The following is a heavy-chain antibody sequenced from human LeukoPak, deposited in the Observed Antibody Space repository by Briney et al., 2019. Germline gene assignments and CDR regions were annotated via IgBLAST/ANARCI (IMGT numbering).Heavy chain of an antibody. D-gene: IGHD4-17*01. CDR2: IRTKPYGGTP. CDR3: TRDLHGDDAFDV. J-gene: IGHJ3*01. Sequence: GGSLRLSCRTSGFNFGDYAMSWVRQAPGQGLEWVGFIRTKPYGGTPDYAASVKGRFTISVDDSKSIAYLRINSLETEDTAVYYCTRDLHGDDAFDVWGQGTMVTVSS. V-gene: IGHV3-49*04. CDR1: GFNFGDYA.